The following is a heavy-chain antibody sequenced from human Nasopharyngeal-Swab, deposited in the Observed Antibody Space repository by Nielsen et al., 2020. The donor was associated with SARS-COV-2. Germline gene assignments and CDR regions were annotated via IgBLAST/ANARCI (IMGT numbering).Heavy chain of an antibody. CDR3: ARDHQGSGSSEYGEHHYYYYMDV. V-gene: IGHV3-23*01. J-gene: IGHJ6*03. Sequence: GGSLRLSCAASGFTFSSYAMSWVRQAPGKGLEWVSIISGSGDTTYYADSVNDRFAISRDNSKATAYLLMSSLRSEDTAIYYCARDHQGSGSSEYGEHHYYYYMDVWGKGTTVTVSS. D-gene: IGHD3-22*01. CDR1: GFTFSSYA. CDR2: ISGSGDTT.